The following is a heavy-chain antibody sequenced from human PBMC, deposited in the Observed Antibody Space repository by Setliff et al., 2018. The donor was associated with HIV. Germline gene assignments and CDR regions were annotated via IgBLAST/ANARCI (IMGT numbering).Heavy chain of an antibody. Sequence: KISCQGSGHSFTTFWVGWVRQMPGKGLEWMGIIYPGDSGTKYSPSFRGQVTISADKSSRTVYLQWSSLKASDTAIYYCTRLAYAFDIWGQGTLVTVSS. CDR2: IYPGDSGT. J-gene: IGHJ3*02. CDR1: GHSFTTFW. CDR3: TRLAYAFDI. V-gene: IGHV5-51*01.